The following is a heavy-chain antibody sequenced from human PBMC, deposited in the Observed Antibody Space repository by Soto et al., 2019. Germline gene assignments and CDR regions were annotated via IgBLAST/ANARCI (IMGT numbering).Heavy chain of an antibody. Sequence: QVQLQESGPGLVKPSETLSLTCTVSGGSISSYYWSWIRQPPGKGLEWIGYIYYSGSTNYNPSLKSRVTISVDTSKNQFSLKLSSVTAADTAVYYCARGYYGSGKFDSWGQGTLVPVSS. J-gene: IGHJ4*02. D-gene: IGHD3-10*01. V-gene: IGHV4-59*01. CDR2: IYYSGST. CDR1: GGSISSYY. CDR3: ARGYYGSGKFDS.